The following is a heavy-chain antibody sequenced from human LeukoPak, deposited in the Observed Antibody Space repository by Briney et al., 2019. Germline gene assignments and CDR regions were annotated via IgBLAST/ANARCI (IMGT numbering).Heavy chain of an antibody. V-gene: IGHV4-4*07. CDR1: GGSISSYY. Sequence: PSETLSLTCTVSGGSISSYYWSWIRQPAGKGLEWIGRIYTSGSTNYNPSLKSRVTISVDTSKNQFSLKLSSVTAADTAVYYCARHVAGTNLAFQFDYWGQGTLVTVSS. J-gene: IGHJ4*02. D-gene: IGHD6-19*01. CDR3: ARHVAGTNLAFQFDY. CDR2: IYTSGST.